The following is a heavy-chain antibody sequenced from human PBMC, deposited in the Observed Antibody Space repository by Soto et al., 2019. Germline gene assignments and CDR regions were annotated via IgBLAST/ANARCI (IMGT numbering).Heavy chain of an antibody. Sequence: QVQLVQSGAEVKKPGASVKVSCKASGYTFTGYYMHWVRQAPGQGLEWMGWINRISGGTKYAQKFEGRVTMTRDTSISTAYMELSRLRSDDTAVYYCARGGVGSGGYGMDVRGQGTTVTVSS. CDR1: GYTFTGYY. CDR2: INRISGGT. J-gene: IGHJ6*02. D-gene: IGHD1-26*01. CDR3: ARGGVGSGGYGMDV. V-gene: IGHV1-2*02.